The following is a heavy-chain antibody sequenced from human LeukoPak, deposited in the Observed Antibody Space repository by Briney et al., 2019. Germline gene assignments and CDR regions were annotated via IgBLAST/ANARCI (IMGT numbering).Heavy chain of an antibody. CDR3: ARERRYCSGGSCNYYYYYGMDV. J-gene: IGHJ6*02. CDR2: IIPILGIA. V-gene: IGHV1-69*10. CDR1: GGTFSSYA. Sequence: ASVTVSCKASGGTFSSYAISWVRQAPGQGGEWMGRIIPILGIANYAQKFQGRVTITADKSTSTAYMELSSLRSEDTAVYYCARERRYCSGGSCNYYYYYGMDVWGQGTTVTVSS. D-gene: IGHD2-15*01.